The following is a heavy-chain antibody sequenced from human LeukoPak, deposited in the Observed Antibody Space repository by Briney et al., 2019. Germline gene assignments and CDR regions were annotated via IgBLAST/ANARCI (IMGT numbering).Heavy chain of an antibody. J-gene: IGHJ4*02. Sequence: ASVKVSCKASGYTFTSYGISWVRQAPGQGLEWMGWISAYNGNTNYAQKLQGRVTMTTDTSTSTAYMELGSLRSDDTAVYYCASPGGGYYDSSGYYYWGQGTLVTVSS. D-gene: IGHD3-22*01. V-gene: IGHV1-18*01. CDR1: GYTFTSYG. CDR3: ASPGGGYYDSSGYYY. CDR2: ISAYNGNT.